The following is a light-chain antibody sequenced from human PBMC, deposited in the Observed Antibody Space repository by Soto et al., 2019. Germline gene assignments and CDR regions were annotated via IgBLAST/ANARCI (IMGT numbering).Light chain of an antibody. Sequence: QSVLPQPASVSGSPGQSITISCTGTSSDVGAYNYVSWYQQHPGKAPKLIIYEVSNRPSGVSSRFSGTKSGNTAYLTISGLQAEDEADYYCSSYASSSTLFGGGTKLTVL. CDR1: SSDVGAYNY. J-gene: IGLJ2*01. V-gene: IGLV2-14*01. CDR2: EVS. CDR3: SSYASSSTL.